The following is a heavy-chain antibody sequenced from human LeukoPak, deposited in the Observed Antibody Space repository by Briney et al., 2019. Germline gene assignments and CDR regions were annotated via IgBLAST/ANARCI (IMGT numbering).Heavy chain of an antibody. CDR2: IYPGDSDT. J-gene: IGHJ6*02. Sequence: GESLKISCKGSGYSFTSYWIGWVRQMPGKGLEWMGIIYPGDSDTRYSPSFQGQVTISADKSISTAYLQWSSLKASDTAMYYCAITVTSPYYYYGMDVWGQGTTVIVSS. CDR3: AITVTSPYYYYGMDV. CDR1: GYSFTSYW. D-gene: IGHD4-17*01. V-gene: IGHV5-51*01.